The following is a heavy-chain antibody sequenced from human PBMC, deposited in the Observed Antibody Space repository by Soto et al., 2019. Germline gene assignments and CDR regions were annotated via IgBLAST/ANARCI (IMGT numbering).Heavy chain of an antibody. CDR1: RFTFSRYE. J-gene: IGHJ4*02. D-gene: IGHD6-19*01. V-gene: IGHV3-48*03. Sequence: EVQLVESGGGLVQPGGSLRLSCAASRFTFSRYEMNWVRQAPGKGLEWVASISSSGTSIYYADSVKGRFSISRDNDKXXXXLAXNSLRVDDTAVYYCARDRGYTSGSYGGAFDFWGQGTLVTVSS. CDR3: ARDRGYTSGSYGGAFDF. CDR2: ISSSGTSI.